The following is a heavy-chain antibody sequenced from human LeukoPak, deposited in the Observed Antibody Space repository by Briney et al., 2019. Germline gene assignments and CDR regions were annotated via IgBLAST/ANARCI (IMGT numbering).Heavy chain of an antibody. D-gene: IGHD3-10*01. Sequence: GGSLRLSCAASGFTSSSYEMNWVRQAPGTGLEWVSYISSSGSTIYYADSVKGRFTISRDNAKNSMYLQMNSLGAEDTAVYYCARDRYYGSGTYDYWGQGTLVTVSS. CDR2: ISSSGSTI. J-gene: IGHJ4*02. V-gene: IGHV3-48*03. CDR1: GFTSSSYE. CDR3: ARDRYYGSGTYDY.